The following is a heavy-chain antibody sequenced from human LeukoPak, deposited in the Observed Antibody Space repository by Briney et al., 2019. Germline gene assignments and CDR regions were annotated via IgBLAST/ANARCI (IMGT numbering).Heavy chain of an antibody. D-gene: IGHD6-13*01. CDR2: ISGSGAGT. CDR3: SNLYSSNY. J-gene: IGHJ4*02. CDR1: AFTFSTYA. V-gene: IGHV3-23*01. Sequence: GGSLRLSCAASAFTFSTYAMSWVRQAPGMGLEWVSGISGSGAGTYYADSVRGRFTISRDNSKNTLYLQMNSLRAEDTAVYYCSNLYSSNYWGQGTLATVSS.